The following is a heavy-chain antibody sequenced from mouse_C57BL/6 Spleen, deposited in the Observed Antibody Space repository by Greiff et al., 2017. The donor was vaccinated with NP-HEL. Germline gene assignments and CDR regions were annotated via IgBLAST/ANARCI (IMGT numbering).Heavy chain of an antibody. CDR3: ARHPAYYSNYFDY. V-gene: IGHV5-6*01. CDR2: ISSGGSYT. D-gene: IGHD2-5*01. Sequence: EVKVVESGGDLVKPGGSLKLSCAASGFTFSSYGMSWVRQTPDKRLEWVATISSGGSYTYYPDSVKGRFTISRDNAKNTLYLQMSSLKSEDTAMYYCARHPAYYSNYFDYWGQGTTLTVSS. CDR1: GFTFSSYG. J-gene: IGHJ2*01.